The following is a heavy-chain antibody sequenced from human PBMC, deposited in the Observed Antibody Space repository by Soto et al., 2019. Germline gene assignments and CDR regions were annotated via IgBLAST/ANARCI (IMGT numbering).Heavy chain of an antibody. J-gene: IGHJ4*02. D-gene: IGHD5-18*01. CDR3: AKVSGGYSYATEYEPIDY. CDR1: GFTFSSYG. Sequence: GGSLRLSCAASGFTFSSYGMHWVRQAPGKGLEWVAVISYDGSNKYYADSVKGRFTISRDNSKNTLYLQMNSPRAEDTAVYYCAKVSGGYSYATEYEPIDYWGQGTLVTVSS. V-gene: IGHV3-30*18. CDR2: ISYDGSNK.